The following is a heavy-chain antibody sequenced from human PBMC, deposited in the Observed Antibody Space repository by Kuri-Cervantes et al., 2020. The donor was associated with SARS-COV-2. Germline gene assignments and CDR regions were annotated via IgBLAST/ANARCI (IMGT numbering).Heavy chain of an antibody. CDR3: ARLGLADGYNFYYYYYGMDV. J-gene: IGHJ6*02. Sequence: GSLTLSCTVSGGSISSYYWSWIRQPPGKGLEWIGYIYYSGSTNYNPSLKSRVTISVDTSKNQFSLKLSSVTAADTAVYYCARLGLADGYNFYYYYYGMDVWGQGTTVTVSS. CDR2: IYYSGST. V-gene: IGHV4-59*01. CDR1: GGSISSYY. D-gene: IGHD5-24*01.